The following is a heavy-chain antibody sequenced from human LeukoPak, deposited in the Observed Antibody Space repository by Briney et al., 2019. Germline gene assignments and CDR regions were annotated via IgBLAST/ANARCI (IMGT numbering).Heavy chain of an antibody. D-gene: IGHD2-15*01. Sequence: ASVKVSCKASGYTFTNYDISWVRQAPGQGLEWMGWISAYNGNTNYAQKLQGRVTMTTDTSTSTAYMELRSLRSDDTAVYYCARDRGSTHGSSCDGYWGQGNLVTVSS. V-gene: IGHV1-18*01. CDR2: ISAYNGNT. J-gene: IGHJ4*02. CDR3: ARDRGSTHGSSCDGY. CDR1: GYTFTNYD.